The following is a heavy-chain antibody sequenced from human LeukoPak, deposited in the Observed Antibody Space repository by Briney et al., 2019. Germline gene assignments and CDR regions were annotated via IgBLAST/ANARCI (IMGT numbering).Heavy chain of an antibody. CDR2: IYTSGST. V-gene: IGHV4-4*07. J-gene: IGHJ6*03. D-gene: IGHD4-11*01. CDR1: GGSISSYY. CDR3: ARETTVTTTYYYYYYMDV. Sequence: SETLSLTCTVSGGSISSYYWSWIRQPAGKGLEWTGRIYTSGSTNYHPSLKSRVTMSVDTSKNQFSLKLSSVTAADTAVYYCARETTVTTTYYYYYYMDVWGKGTTVTVSS.